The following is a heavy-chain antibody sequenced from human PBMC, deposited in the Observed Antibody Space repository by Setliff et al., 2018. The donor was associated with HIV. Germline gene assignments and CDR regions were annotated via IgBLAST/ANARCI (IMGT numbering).Heavy chain of an antibody. CDR3: ASGLIAPRF. J-gene: IGHJ4*02. V-gene: IGHV4-38-2*01. CDR1: SYSISSGYY. Sequence: SETLSLTCAVSSYSISSGYYWGWIRQPPGKGLEWIGSIYYSGSTYYNPSLKSRVSISVDTSNKQFSLKVSSVTAADTAVYYCASGLIAPRFWGQGTLVTVSS. D-gene: IGHD6-6*01. CDR2: IYYSGST.